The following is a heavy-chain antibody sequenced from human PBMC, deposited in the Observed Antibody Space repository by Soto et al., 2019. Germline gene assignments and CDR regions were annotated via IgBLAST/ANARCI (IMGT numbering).Heavy chain of an antibody. J-gene: IGHJ4*02. CDR3: ARADSGYSGYDGLFDY. CDR2: IKSKTDGGTT. D-gene: IGHD5-12*01. CDR1: GFTFSNAW. Sequence: GGSLRLSCAASGFTFSNAWMSWVRQAPGKGLEWVGRIKSKTDGGTTDYAAPVKGRFTISRDDSKNTLYLQMNSLRDEDTAVYYCARADSGYSGYDGLFDYWGQGTLVTVSS. V-gene: IGHV3-15*01.